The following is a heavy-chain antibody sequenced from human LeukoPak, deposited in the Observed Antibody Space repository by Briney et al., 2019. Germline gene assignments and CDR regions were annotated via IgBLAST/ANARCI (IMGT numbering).Heavy chain of an antibody. D-gene: IGHD6-13*01. CDR3: ARVDGSSSCPDY. V-gene: IGHV3-7*01. CDR1: GFTFSSYW. CDR2: IKQDGSET. Sequence: PGGSLRLSCAASGFTFSSYWMSWVRQAPWKGLEWVANIKQDGSETYYVDSVKGRFTISRDNAKNLLYLEMNSLRAEDTALYYCARVDGSSSCPDYWGQGTLVTVSS. J-gene: IGHJ4*02.